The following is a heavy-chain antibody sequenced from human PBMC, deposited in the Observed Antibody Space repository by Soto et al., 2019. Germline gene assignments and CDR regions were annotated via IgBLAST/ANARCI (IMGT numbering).Heavy chain of an antibody. CDR3: TKGTDTSWPSFDN. D-gene: IGHD2-2*01. Sequence: GGSLRLSCAASGFTFSSYAMSWVRQAPGKGLEWVSVITNSGGRTYYADSVKGRFTVSRDDSGNTLYLQMNNLRAEDTAIYYCTKGTDTSWPSFDNWGQGTLVTVSS. CDR1: GFTFSSYA. J-gene: IGHJ4*02. V-gene: IGHV3-23*01. CDR2: ITNSGGRT.